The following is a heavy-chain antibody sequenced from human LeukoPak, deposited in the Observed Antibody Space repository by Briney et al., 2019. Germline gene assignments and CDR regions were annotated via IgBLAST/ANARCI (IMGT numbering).Heavy chain of an antibody. V-gene: IGHV4-39*01. CDR1: GGSISTTTYY. Sequence: ASETLSLTCSVSGGSISTTTYYWGWVRQPPAKGLEWIGSVYYSGNTYYNPSLKSRVTISVDTSKNQFSLNLSSVTAADTAVYYCARHGVSSSRVYHYYLDVWGKGTTVTVSS. CDR2: VYYSGNT. CDR3: ARHGVSSSRVYHYYLDV. D-gene: IGHD6-13*01. J-gene: IGHJ6*03.